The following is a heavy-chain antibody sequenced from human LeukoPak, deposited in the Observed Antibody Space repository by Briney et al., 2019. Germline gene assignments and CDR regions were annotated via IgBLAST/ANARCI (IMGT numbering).Heavy chain of an antibody. Sequence: GESLKISCKGSGYTFISHWIGWVRQMPGKGLEWMGFIYPGDSDTEYSPSFQGQVTISADKSISTAYLQWSSLKASDTAMYYCARLSTAVPGRDWGQGTLVTVSS. J-gene: IGHJ4*02. CDR1: GYTFISHW. CDR3: ARLSTAVPGRD. CDR2: IYPGDSDT. V-gene: IGHV5-51*01. D-gene: IGHD6-19*01.